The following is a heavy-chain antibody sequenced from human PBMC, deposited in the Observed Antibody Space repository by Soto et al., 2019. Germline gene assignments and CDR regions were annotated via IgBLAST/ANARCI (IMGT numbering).Heavy chain of an antibody. CDR2: IYWNSGNI. Sequence: EVQLVESGGDLVQPGRSLRLSCAASGFTFDDYAMHWVRQAPGKGLEWVSGIYWNSGNIGYADSVKGRFTISRDNAKNSLDLLMTRLRPEGTALDYCAKDRRKYLTSPDSWGQGTLVTVSS. CDR1: GFTFDDYA. CDR3: AKDRRKYLTSPDS. J-gene: IGHJ4*02. V-gene: IGHV3-9*01. D-gene: IGHD6-6*01.